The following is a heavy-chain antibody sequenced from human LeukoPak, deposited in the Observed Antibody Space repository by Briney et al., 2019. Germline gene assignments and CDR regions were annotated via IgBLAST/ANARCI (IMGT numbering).Heavy chain of an antibody. CDR1: GGSISGNY. Sequence: SETLSLTCTVSGGSISGNYWSWIRQPAGKGLEWIGRIYNSGNINYNPSLKSRATMSVDASKNQFSLKLSSVTAADTAVYYCARKTALSDDYDWFDPWGQGTLVTVSS. V-gene: IGHV4-4*07. D-gene: IGHD4-17*01. CDR3: ARKTALSDDYDWFDP. CDR2: IYNSGNI. J-gene: IGHJ5*02.